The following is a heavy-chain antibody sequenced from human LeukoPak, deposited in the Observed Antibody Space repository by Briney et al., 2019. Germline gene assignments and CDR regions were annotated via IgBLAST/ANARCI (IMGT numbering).Heavy chain of an antibody. CDR2: IYSGGST. J-gene: IGHJ4*02. D-gene: IGHD5-24*01. Sequence: PGGSLRLSCAASGCTVSSNYMSWVRQAPGKGLEWVSVIYSGGSTYYADSVKGRFTISRDNSKNTLYLQMNSLRAEDTAVYYCASGDGYNLGGFDYWGQGTLVTVCS. V-gene: IGHV3-53*01. CDR3: ASGDGYNLGGFDY. CDR1: GCTVSSNY.